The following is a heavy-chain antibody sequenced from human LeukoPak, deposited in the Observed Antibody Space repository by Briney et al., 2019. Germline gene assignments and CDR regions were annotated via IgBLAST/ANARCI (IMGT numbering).Heavy chain of an antibody. Sequence: GGSLRLSCAASGFTFSSYAMSWVRQAPGTGLEWVSAISGSGGSTYYADSVKGRFTISRDNSKNTLYLQMNSLRAEDTAVYYCAKASEYDFWSGHPTPALDYWGQGTLVTVSS. V-gene: IGHV3-23*01. D-gene: IGHD3-3*01. CDR3: AKASEYDFWSGHPTPALDY. CDR2: ISGSGGST. CDR1: GFTFSSYA. J-gene: IGHJ4*02.